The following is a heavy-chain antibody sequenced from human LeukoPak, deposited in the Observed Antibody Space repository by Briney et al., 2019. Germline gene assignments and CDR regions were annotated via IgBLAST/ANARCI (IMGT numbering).Heavy chain of an antibody. Sequence: SETLSLTCTVSGGSISSSSYYWGWIRPPPGKGLEWIGSIYYSGSTYYDPSLKSRVTISVDTSKNQFSLKLSSVTAADTAVYYCASQRGYSYAYYDYWGQGTLVTVSS. CDR2: IYYSGST. CDR1: GGSISSSSYY. CDR3: ASQRGYSYAYYDY. V-gene: IGHV4-39*01. D-gene: IGHD5-18*01. J-gene: IGHJ4*02.